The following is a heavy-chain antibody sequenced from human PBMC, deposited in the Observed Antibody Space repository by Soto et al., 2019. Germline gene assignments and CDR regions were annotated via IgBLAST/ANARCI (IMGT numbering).Heavy chain of an antibody. D-gene: IGHD3-22*01. CDR3: ARVSFSYDSSGYAVAWFDP. CDR1: GGSVSTDSHY. Sequence: SETLSLTCSVSGGSVSTDSHYWSWIRQPPGKGLEWIGYIYRSGTTKYNLSLKSPVTISLDTSKNQFSLKLSFVTAADTAIYHCARVSFSYDSSGYAVAWFDPWGQGTLVTVSS. CDR2: IYRSGTT. V-gene: IGHV4-61*01. J-gene: IGHJ5*02.